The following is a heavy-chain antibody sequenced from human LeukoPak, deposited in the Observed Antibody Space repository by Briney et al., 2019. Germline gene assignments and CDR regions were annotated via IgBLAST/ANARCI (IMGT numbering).Heavy chain of an antibody. Sequence: GSLSLSCAASGLTFISYSMHWVRQAPGKGLEWLSSISSSSGYIYYADSVKGRFTISRDNVKNSLYLQMNSLRAEDTAVYYCARDTYYDILTGSSRLDVWGKGTTVTVSS. J-gene: IGHJ6*04. CDR1: GLTFISYS. CDR3: ARDTYYDILTGSSRLDV. D-gene: IGHD3-9*01. V-gene: IGHV3-21*01. CDR2: ISSSSGYI.